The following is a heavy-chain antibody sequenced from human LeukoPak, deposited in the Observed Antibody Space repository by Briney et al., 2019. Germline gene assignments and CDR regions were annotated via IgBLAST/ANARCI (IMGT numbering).Heavy chain of an antibody. Sequence: ASVKVSCKVSEYTLTELSMHWVRQAPGKGLEWMGGFDPEDGETIYAQKFQGRVTMTEDTSTDTAYMELSSLRSEDTAVYYCATVVQYYYDSSAISPFDYWGQGTLVTVSS. CDR2: FDPEDGET. J-gene: IGHJ4*02. CDR1: EYTLTELS. V-gene: IGHV1-24*01. D-gene: IGHD3-22*01. CDR3: ATVVQYYYDSSAISPFDY.